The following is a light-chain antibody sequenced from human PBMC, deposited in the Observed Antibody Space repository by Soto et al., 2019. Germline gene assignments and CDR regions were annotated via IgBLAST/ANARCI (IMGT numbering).Light chain of an antibody. J-gene: IGKJ1*01. CDR2: GPS. Sequence: EIVLTQSPGTLSLSPGERATLSCRASQSVSSSYLAWYQQKPGQAPRLLIYGPSSRATGIPDRFSGSGSGTDFTLTISRLEPEDFAVYYCQEYGSSPWTFGQGTNVEIK. CDR3: QEYGSSPWT. CDR1: QSVSSSY. V-gene: IGKV3-20*01.